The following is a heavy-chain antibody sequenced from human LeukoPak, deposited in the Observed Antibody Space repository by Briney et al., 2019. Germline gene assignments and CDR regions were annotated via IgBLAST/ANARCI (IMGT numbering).Heavy chain of an antibody. J-gene: IGHJ3*01. Sequence: GGSLTLSCAASGGTLSAYWMHWVRQGPGKGLEWVSRISPDGKRKDYADAAKGRFGISRDNAKNTVYLQMNSLRAEDTAVYFCARALVDQYGGEAWGQGTMVIVSS. D-gene: IGHD3-16*01. CDR3: ARALVDQYGGEA. V-gene: IGHV3-74*01. CDR2: ISPDGKRK. CDR1: GGTLSAYW.